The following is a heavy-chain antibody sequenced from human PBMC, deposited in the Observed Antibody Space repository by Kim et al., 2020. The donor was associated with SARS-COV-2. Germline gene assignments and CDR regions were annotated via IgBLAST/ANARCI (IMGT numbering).Heavy chain of an antibody. CDR3: TEDIQGCEYSSCCTYF. D-gene: IGHD6-6*01. V-gene: IGHV3-43*02. CDR2: IGADGGAT. Sequence: GGSLRLSCATSGFIFDDYAMHWIRQPPGKGLQWVSGIGADGGATSAASSVDGLTIITNNTKNNSLHHQIDMLTTDDTVYYYGTEDIQGCEYSSCCTYF. J-gene: IGHJ2*01. CDR1: GFIFDDYA.